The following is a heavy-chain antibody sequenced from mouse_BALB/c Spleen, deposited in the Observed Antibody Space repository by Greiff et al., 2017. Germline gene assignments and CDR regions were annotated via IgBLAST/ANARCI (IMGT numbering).Heavy chain of an antibody. CDR1: GFTFSSYT. D-gene: IGHD2-3*01. Sequence: EVKLVESGGGLVKPGGSLKLSCAASGFTFSSYTMSWVRQTPEKRLEWVATISSGGSYTYYPDSVKGRFTISRDNAKNTLYLQMSSLKSEDTAMYYCTREPRDGYAGYFDVGGAGTTVTVSS. CDR3: TREPRDGYAGYFDV. J-gene: IGHJ1*01. V-gene: IGHV5-6-4*01. CDR2: ISSGGSYT.